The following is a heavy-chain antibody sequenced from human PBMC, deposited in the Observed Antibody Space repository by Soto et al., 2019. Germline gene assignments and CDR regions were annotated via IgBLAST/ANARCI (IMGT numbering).Heavy chain of an antibody. D-gene: IGHD2-21*02. CDR2: IFYSGST. CDR3: ARVFPSYCGGDCAYFVS. J-gene: IGHJ4*02. Sequence: QVQLQESGPGLVRPSETLSLTCTVSGGSVNSYYWSWIRQTPGKGPEWIGYIFYSGSTNSNPSLKSRASMSVDMSKNQFSLRLSSLTAADTAVYYCARVFPSYCGGDCAYFVSWGQGILVTVSS. CDR1: GGSVNSYY. V-gene: IGHV4-59*02.